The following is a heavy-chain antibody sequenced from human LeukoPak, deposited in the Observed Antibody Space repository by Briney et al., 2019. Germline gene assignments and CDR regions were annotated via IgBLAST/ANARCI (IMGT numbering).Heavy chain of an antibody. J-gene: IGHJ4*02. CDR3: ARLGFGYYSYYFDY. D-gene: IGHD3-22*01. CDR1: GGSISSGSYY. V-gene: IGHV4-61*01. Sequence: SETLSLTCTVSGGSISSGSYYWSWIRQPPGKGLEWIGYIYYSGSTNYNPSLKSRVTISVDTSKNQFSLKLSSVTAADTAVYYCARLGFGYYSYYFDYWGQGTLVTVSS. CDR2: IYYSGST.